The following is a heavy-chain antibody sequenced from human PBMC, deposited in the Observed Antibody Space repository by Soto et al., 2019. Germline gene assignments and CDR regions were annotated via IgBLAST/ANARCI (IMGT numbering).Heavy chain of an antibody. J-gene: IGHJ2*01. V-gene: IGHV3-30-3*01. D-gene: IGHD4-4*01. Sequence: QVQLVESGGGVVQPGRCLRLSCAASGFTFSSYAMHWVRQAPGKGLEWVAVISYDGSNKYYADSVKGRFTISRDNSKNTLYLQMNSLRTEDTAVYYCARPLWRDDYNWGYFDLWGRGTLVTVSS. CDR3: ARPLWRDDYNWGYFDL. CDR1: GFTFSSYA. CDR2: ISYDGSNK.